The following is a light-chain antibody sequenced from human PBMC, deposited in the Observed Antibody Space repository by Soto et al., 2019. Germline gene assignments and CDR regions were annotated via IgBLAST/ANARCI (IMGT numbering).Light chain of an antibody. CDR1: NIGTKS. Sequence: SYELTQPPSVSVAPGKTAMITCGGNNIGTKSVHWYQQTPGQAPVLVIYYNGDRPSGIPERFSGSNSGNTATLTISRVEAGDEADYFCQVWDSTSDHVVFGGGTKLTVL. V-gene: IGLV3-21*04. J-gene: IGLJ2*01. CDR2: YNG. CDR3: QVWDSTSDHVV.